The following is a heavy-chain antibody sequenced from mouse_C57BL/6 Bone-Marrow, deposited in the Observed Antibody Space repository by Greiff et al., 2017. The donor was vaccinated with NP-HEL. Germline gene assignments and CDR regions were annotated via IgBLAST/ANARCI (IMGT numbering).Heavy chain of an antibody. V-gene: IGHV1-15*01. Sequence: VKLQQSGAELVRPGASVTLSCKASGYTFTDYEMHWVKQTPVHGLEWIGAIDPETGGTAYNQKVKGKAILTADKSSSTAYMELRSLTSEDSAVYYCTSSPPRFAYWGQGTLVTVSA. D-gene: IGHD6-1*01. J-gene: IGHJ3*01. CDR2: IDPETGGT. CDR3: TSSPPRFAY. CDR1: GYTFTDYE.